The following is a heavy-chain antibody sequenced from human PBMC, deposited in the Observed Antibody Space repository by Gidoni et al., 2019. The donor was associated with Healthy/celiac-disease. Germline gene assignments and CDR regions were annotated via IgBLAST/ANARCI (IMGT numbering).Heavy chain of an antibody. CDR2: IYPCDSDT. CDR1: GYSFTSYW. J-gene: IGHJ6*03. Sequence: EVQLVQSGAEVKQPGESLKISCKGSGYSFTSYWIGWGRPVPGKGLEWMGIIYPCDSDTRYSPSFPGQVTISADKSISTAYLQWSSLKASDTAMYYCARQNSGSYYNDFGSNALYYYYYYMDVWGKGTTVTVSS. D-gene: IGHD3-10*01. V-gene: IGHV5-51*01. CDR3: ARQNSGSYYNDFGSNALYYYYYYMDV.